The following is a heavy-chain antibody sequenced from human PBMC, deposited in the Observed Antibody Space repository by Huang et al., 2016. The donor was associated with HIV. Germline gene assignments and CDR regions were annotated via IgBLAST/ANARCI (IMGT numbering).Heavy chain of an antibody. V-gene: IGHV1-24*01. Sequence: QVQLVQSGAEVKKPGASVKVSCKVSGYTLTELSIHWVRQAPGKGLEWSGGFAPEHGKTIYAQNFQGRVTMTEDTSTDTAYMELHSLRPEDTAVYYCAAGYDTYYDIWGQGTMVIASS. CDR1: GYTLTELS. CDR2: FAPEHGKT. D-gene: IGHD2-21*01. J-gene: IGHJ3*02. CDR3: AAGYDTYYDI.